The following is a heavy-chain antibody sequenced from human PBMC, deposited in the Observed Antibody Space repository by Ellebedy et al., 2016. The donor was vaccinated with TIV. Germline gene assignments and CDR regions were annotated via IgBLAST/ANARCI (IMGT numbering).Heavy chain of an antibody. CDR2: IKEDGSEK. Sequence: GESLKISCAASGFTFNNYWMAWVRQAPGKGLEWVANIKEDGSEKNYVDSVKGRFTVSRDNAKNSLYLQINSLRVEDTAVYYCARETSSSHSDLGSWGQGTLVIVSS. D-gene: IGHD6-13*01. CDR1: GFTFNNYW. CDR3: ARETSSSHSDLGS. J-gene: IGHJ4*02. V-gene: IGHV3-7*01.